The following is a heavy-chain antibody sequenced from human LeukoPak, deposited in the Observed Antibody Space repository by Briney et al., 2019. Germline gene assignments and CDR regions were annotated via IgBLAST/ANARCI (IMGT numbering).Heavy chain of an antibody. J-gene: IGHJ4*02. D-gene: IGHD3-10*01. CDR3: ARGGNHFGGFYFDY. CDR1: ADSLSSGGHY. Sequence: SETLSLTCTVSADSLSSGGHYWAWIRQFPGKGLESIGFIHHSGRSRHNPSLKDRVAISVDTSRKQFALKLSSVTAADTAMYCARGGNHFGGFYFDYWGQGIQVIVSA. V-gene: IGHV4-31*03. CDR2: IHHSGRS.